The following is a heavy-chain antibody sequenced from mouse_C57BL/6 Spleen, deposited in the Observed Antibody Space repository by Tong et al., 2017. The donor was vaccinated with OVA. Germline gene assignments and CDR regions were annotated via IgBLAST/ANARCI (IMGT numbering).Heavy chain of an antibody. V-gene: IGHV1-81*01. CDR3: ARDKITTVVEDYFDY. CDR2: IYPRSGNT. J-gene: IGHJ2*01. D-gene: IGHD1-1*01. Sequence: VQLQESGAELARPGASVKLSCKASGYTFTSYGISWVKQRTGQGLEWIGEIYPRSGNTYYNEKFKGKATLTADKSSSTAYMELRSLTSEDSAVYFCARDKITTVVEDYFDYWGQGTTLTVSS. CDR1: GYTFTSYG.